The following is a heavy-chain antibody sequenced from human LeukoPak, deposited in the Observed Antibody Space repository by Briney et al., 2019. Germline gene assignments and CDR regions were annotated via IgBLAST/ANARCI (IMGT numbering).Heavy chain of an antibody. D-gene: IGHD3-16*01. CDR1: GGSISSYY. V-gene: IGHV4-59*01. Sequence: PSETLSLTCTVSGGSISSYYWSWIRQPPGKGPEWIGYIYSSGSTDYNPSLKSRVTISVDTSKSQFSLKLSSVTAADTAIYYCARDPSTFYFDYWGQGALVTVSS. CDR3: ARDPSTFYFDY. CDR2: IYSSGST. J-gene: IGHJ4*02.